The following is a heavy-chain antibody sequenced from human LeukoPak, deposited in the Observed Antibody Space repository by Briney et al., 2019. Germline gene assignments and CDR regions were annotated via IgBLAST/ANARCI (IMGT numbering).Heavy chain of an antibody. Sequence: GGSLRLSCAASGFTFSGYGMRWVRQAPGKGLVWVSPIYIDGSVTQYADSVKGRFTISRDNAKNTLYLQMNTLRVEEAAVYYCASDLYHGSDEWGQGTLVTVSS. J-gene: IGHJ4*02. CDR3: ASDLYHGSDE. CDR1: GFTFSGYG. CDR2: IYIDGSVT. D-gene: IGHD3-10*01. V-gene: IGHV3-74*03.